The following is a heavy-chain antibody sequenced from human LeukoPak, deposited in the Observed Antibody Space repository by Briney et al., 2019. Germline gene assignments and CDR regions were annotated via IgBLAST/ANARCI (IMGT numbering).Heavy chain of an antibody. J-gene: IGHJ4*02. CDR3: ATSTYGGNGVDY. V-gene: IGHV1-24*01. CDR2: FDPEDGET. Sequence: ASVKVSCKVSGYTLTELSMHWVRQAPGKGLEWMGGFDPEDGETIYAQKFQGRVTMTEDTSTDTAYMELSSLRSEDTAVYYCATSTYGGNGVDYWGQGTLVTVSS. D-gene: IGHD4-23*01. CDR1: GYTLTELS.